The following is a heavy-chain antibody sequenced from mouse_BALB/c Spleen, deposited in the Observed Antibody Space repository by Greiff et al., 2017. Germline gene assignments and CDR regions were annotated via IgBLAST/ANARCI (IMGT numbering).Heavy chain of an antibody. J-gene: IGHJ4*01. CDR2: IYPGSGST. CDR1: GYNFTSYW. D-gene: IGHD2-1*01. CDR3: ARYGNYVGYAMDY. V-gene: IGHV1-55*01. Sequence: QVQLQQPGAELVKPGTSVKLSCKASGYNFTSYWINWVKLRPGQGLEWIGDIYPGSGSTNYNEKFKSKATLTVDTSSSTAYMQLSSLASEDSALYYCARYGNYVGYAMDYWGQGTSVTVSS.